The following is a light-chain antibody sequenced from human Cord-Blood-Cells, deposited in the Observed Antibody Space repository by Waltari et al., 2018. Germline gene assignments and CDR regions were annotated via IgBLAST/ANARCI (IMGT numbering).Light chain of an antibody. CDR3: QQYYSTPYT. J-gene: IGKJ2*01. V-gene: IGKV4-1*01. CDR1: QSVLYSSNNKNY. Sequence: DIVITQSPDSLPVSLGERATIHCKSSQSVLYSSNNKNYLAWYQQKPGQPPKLLIYWASTRESGVPDRFSGSGSGTDFTLTISSLQAEDVAVYYCQQYYSTPYTFGQGTKLEIK. CDR2: WAS.